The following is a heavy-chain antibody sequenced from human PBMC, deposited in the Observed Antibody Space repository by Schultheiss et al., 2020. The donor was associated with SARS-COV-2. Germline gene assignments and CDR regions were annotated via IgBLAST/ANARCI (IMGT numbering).Heavy chain of an antibody. CDR3: ARVYGDQGGFDP. D-gene: IGHD4-17*01. CDR2: IYYSGST. Sequence: SETLSLTCTVSGGSISSYYWSWIRQPQGKGLGWIGSIYYSGSTYYNPSLKSRVTISVDTSKNQFSLKLSSVTAADTAVYYCARVYGDQGGFDPWGQGTLVTVSS. CDR1: GGSISSYY. J-gene: IGHJ5*02. V-gene: IGHV4-59*12.